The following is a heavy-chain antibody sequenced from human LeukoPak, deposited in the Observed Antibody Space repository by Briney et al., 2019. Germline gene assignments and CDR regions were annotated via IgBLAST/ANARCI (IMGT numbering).Heavy chain of an antibody. V-gene: IGHV3-66*01. CDR1: GFTVSNNY. Sequence: PGGSLRLSCAASGFTVSNNYMTWVRQAPGKGLEWVSTLSSGGSPYYADSVKGRFTLSRDNSKNTLYLQMNSLTAEDTGVYYCAFNGNWGQGTLVTASS. D-gene: IGHD2-8*01. CDR3: AFNGN. CDR2: LSSGGSP. J-gene: IGHJ4*02.